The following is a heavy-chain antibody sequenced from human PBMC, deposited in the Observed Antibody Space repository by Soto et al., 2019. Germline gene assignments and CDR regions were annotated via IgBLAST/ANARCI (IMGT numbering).Heavy chain of an antibody. Sequence: SETLSLTCTVSGGSISSSSYYWGWIRQPPGKGLEWIGSIYYSGSTYYNPSLKSRVTISVDTSKNQFSLKLSSVTAADTAVYYCARSYGFFYYYYMDVGGKGTTVTVSS. D-gene: IGHD3-3*01. J-gene: IGHJ6*03. V-gene: IGHV4-39*01. CDR1: GGSISSSSYY. CDR2: IYYSGST. CDR3: ARSYGFFYYYYMDV.